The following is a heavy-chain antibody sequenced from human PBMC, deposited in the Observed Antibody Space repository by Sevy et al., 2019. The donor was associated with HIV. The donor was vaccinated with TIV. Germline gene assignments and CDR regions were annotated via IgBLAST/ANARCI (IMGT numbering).Heavy chain of an antibody. V-gene: IGHV4-39*01. CDR3: ARQLSYYDSLTGSQRGYWLDT. Sequence: SETLSLTCTVSGGSISSSSQFWAWIRQSPGKGLEWIGNVYNSGTTEYNPSLKSRITISVDTSKNKFSLKLTSVTAAEPAVYYCARQLSYYDSLTGSQRGYWLDTWGHGNLVTVSS. CDR1: GGSISSSSQF. D-gene: IGHD3-9*01. CDR2: VYNSGTT. J-gene: IGHJ5*01.